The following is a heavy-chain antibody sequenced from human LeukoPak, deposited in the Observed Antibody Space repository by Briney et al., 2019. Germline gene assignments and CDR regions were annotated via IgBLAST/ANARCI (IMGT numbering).Heavy chain of an antibody. CDR2: ISNGGSTV. V-gene: IGHV3-11*01. Sequence: PGGSLRLSCAASGLTFSEYYMTWIRQAPGKGLEWVTYISNGGSTVYYADSVKGRFTMSRDNAKNSLYLQMNSLGAEDTALYYCASFNSGYSSGWYYFDYWGQGTLVTVSS. D-gene: IGHD6-19*01. CDR1: GLTFSEYY. J-gene: IGHJ4*02. CDR3: ASFNSGYSSGWYYFDY.